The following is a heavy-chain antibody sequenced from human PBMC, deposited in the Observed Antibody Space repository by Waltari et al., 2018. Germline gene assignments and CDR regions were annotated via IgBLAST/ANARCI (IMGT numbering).Heavy chain of an antibody. CDR1: FTFSDYW. CDR3: AGDRESR. Sequence: QLVESGGDLVQPGGSLRLSCAAFTFSDYWMSWVRQAPGKGRECVASINPDRSSRYYLDSVKGRFTISRDNAKKSLYLQMNSLRVEDTAVYYCAGDRESRWGQGTTVTVSS. J-gene: IGHJ6*02. V-gene: IGHV3-7*01. CDR2: INPDRSSR.